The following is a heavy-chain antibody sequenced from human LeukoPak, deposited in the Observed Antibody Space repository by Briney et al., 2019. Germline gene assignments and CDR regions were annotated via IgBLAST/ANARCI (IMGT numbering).Heavy chain of an antibody. D-gene: IGHD3-22*01. CDR1: GFTFSSYA. V-gene: IGHV3-30-3*01. CDR3: ARSSYDSSGYYYDY. CDR2: ISYDGSNK. Sequence: GGSLRLSCAASGFTFSSYAMHWVRQGPGKGLEWVAVISYDGSNKYYADSVKGRFTISRDNSKNTLYLQMNSLRAEDTAVYYCARSSYDSSGYYYDYWGQGTLVTVSS. J-gene: IGHJ4*02.